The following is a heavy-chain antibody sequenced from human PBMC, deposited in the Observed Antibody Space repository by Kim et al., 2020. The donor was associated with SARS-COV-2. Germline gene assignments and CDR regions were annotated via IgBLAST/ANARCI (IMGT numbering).Heavy chain of an antibody. CDR1: GHFFTRDS. J-gene: IGHJ4*02. CDR2: IDCGNGNT. CDR3: LGGFYFDY. V-gene: IGHV1-3*01. D-gene: IGHD3-16*01. Sequence: ASVKVSCKTSGHFFTRDSIHWVRQAPGQGLEWMGGIDCGNGNTIYSQKFQGRVTFTTDTSASTAYMELSFLRSEDSAVYYCLGGFYFDYWGQGTLVTVYS.